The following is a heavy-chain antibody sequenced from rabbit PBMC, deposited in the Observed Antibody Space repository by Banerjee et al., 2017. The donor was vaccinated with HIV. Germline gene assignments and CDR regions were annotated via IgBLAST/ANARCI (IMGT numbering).Heavy chain of an antibody. CDR3: ARGDSDYGVNFNL. Sequence: QSLEESGGDLVKPGASLTLTCTASGFSFSSAYDMCWVRQAPGKGLEWIGHIYTGSSSDTYYATWAKGRFTISKTSSTTVTLQMTSLTAADTATYFCARGDSDYGVNFNLWGPGTLVTDS. J-gene: IGHJ4*01. D-gene: IGHD2-1*01. CDR1: GFSFSSAYD. CDR2: IYTGSSSDT. V-gene: IGHV1S40*01.